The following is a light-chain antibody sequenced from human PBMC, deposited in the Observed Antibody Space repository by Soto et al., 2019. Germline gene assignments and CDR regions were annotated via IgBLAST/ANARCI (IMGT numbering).Light chain of an antibody. CDR1: SSNIGTNT. Sequence: QSVLTQPPSASGTPGQRVTISCSGSSSNIGTNTVNWYQQLPGTAPKLLIYSSNQRPSGVPDRFSGSTSGTSASLAISGLQSEDEADYYCATWDDSLNGLVFGGGTKLTVL. V-gene: IGLV1-44*01. J-gene: IGLJ2*01. CDR2: SSN. CDR3: ATWDDSLNGLV.